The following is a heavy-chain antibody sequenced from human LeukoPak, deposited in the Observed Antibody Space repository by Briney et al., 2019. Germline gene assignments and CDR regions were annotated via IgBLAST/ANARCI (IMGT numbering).Heavy chain of an antibody. J-gene: IGHJ4*02. Sequence: PGGSLILSCAASGFTFTRFWMSWVRQAPGKGLEWVANIKLEGSEKDYVDSVKGRFTISRDNAKNSLYLQMNRLRAEDTAVYYCATSGGDYWGQGTLVTVSS. D-gene: IGHD3-10*01. CDR3: ATSGGDY. CDR2: IKLEGSEK. V-gene: IGHV3-7*01. CDR1: GFTFTRFW.